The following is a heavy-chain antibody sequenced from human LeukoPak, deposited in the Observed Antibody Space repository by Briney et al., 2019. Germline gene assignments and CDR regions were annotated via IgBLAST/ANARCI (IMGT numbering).Heavy chain of an antibody. D-gene: IGHD2-21*02. CDR3: ARAQVVVVTGFDAFDI. Sequence: SETLSLTCTVPGGSISSGSYYWSWIRQPAGKGLEWIGRIYTSGSTNYNPPLKSRVTISVDTSKNQFSLKLSSVTAADTAVYYCARAQVVVVTGFDAFDIWGQGTMVTVSS. J-gene: IGHJ3*02. V-gene: IGHV4-61*02. CDR2: IYTSGST. CDR1: GGSISSGSYY.